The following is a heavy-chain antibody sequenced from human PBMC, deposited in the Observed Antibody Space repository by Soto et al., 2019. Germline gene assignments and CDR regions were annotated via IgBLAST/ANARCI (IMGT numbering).Heavy chain of an antibody. CDR2: INHSGST. CDR1: GGSFSGYY. Sequence: SETLSLTCAVYGGSFSGYYWSWIRQPPGKGLEWIGEINHSGSTNYNPSLKSRVTISVDTSKNQFSLKLSSVTAADTAVYYCAIPPVDLRYFDWLLYYYWGQGTLVTVSS. D-gene: IGHD3-9*01. J-gene: IGHJ4*02. V-gene: IGHV4-34*01. CDR3: AIPPVDLRYFDWLLYYY.